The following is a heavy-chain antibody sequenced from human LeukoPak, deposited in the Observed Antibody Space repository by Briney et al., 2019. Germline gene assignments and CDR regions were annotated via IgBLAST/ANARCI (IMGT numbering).Heavy chain of an antibody. V-gene: IGHV3-48*03. CDR3: ARDSNPFAAVGHGMDV. CDR2: ISTIGSTI. D-gene: IGHD6-13*01. J-gene: IGHJ6*02. Sequence: GGSLRLSCAPPGFTLSGYEINSVRQAPGKGVGWVSYISTIGSTIYYTHTVKGAFTNSRDNAKNSLYLQMNGLRVEDTAVYYCARDSNPFAAVGHGMDVWGQGTTVTVSS. CDR1: GFTLSGYE.